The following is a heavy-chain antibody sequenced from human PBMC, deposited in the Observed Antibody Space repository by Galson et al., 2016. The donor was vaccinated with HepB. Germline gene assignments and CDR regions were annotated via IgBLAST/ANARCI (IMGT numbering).Heavy chain of an antibody. J-gene: IGHJ4*02. CDR2: ITSGGST. D-gene: IGHD1-26*01. CDR3: AKEDNIAGATTINN. CDR1: GFTFSSYA. V-gene: IGHV3-23*01. Sequence: SLRLSCAASGFTFSSYAMTWVRQAPGKGLEWVSVITSGGSTYYAASVKGRFTISRDNPRNTLYVQMNSLGAEDTAVYYCAKEDNIAGATTINNWGQGTLVTVSS.